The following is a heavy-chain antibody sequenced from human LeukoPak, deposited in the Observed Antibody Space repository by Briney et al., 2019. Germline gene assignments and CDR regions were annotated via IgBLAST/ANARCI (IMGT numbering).Heavy chain of an antibody. V-gene: IGHV4-59*01. J-gene: IGHJ4*02. D-gene: IGHD6-19*01. CDR2: IHYSGST. CDR3: ARDGVAGGFDY. Sequence: SETLSLTCTVSGGSIGSYYWNWIRQPPGKGLEWIGYIHYSGSTNHNASLKSRVTISVDTSKNQFSLKLSSVTAADTAVYYCARDGVAGGFDYWGQGTLDTVSS. CDR1: GGSIGSYY.